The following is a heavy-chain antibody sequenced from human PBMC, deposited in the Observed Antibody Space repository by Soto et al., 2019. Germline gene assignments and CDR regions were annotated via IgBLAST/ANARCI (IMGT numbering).Heavy chain of an antibody. D-gene: IGHD1-7*01. J-gene: IGHJ4*02. CDR2: SRDKGNSYST. CDR1: GFTFSDCY. V-gene: IGHV3-72*01. Sequence: EVQLVESGGGLVQPGGSLRLSCAGSGFTFSDCYIDWVRQAPGKGLEWVGRSRDKGNSYSTDYAASVKGRFTISRDASKNSLFLQMNSLKTEDTALYYCTRSITGTTSSDYWGQGTLVTVSS. CDR3: TRSITGTTSSDY.